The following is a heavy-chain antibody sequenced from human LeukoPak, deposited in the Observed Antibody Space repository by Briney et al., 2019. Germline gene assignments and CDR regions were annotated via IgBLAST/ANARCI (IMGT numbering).Heavy chain of an antibody. CDR2: ISFEESNT. V-gene: IGHV3-30*18. Sequence: PGRSLRLSCVASGFIFSNYGMHWVRQAPGKGLEWVAVISFEESNTYYADSVKGRFTISRDNSKDTLFLQMNSLRVEDTAVYHCVKGHEEYNYVYNFGLWGQGTRVTVSS. CDR3: VKGHEEYNYVYNFGL. J-gene: IGHJ4*02. D-gene: IGHD3-16*01. CDR1: GFIFSNYG.